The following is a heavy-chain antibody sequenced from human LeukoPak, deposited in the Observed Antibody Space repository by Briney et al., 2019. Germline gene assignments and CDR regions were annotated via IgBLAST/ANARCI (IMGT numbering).Heavy chain of an antibody. J-gene: IGHJ4*02. CDR1: GFTFSIYE. D-gene: IGHD3-16*01. Sequence: GGSLRLSCEASGFTFSIYEMNWVRQAPGKGLEWVSYISTGGTTIHYADSVKGRFTISRDNAKNSLYLQMNSLRAEDTAVYYCARSGGNFDYWGQGTLVTVSS. CDR2: ISTGGTTI. V-gene: IGHV3-48*03. CDR3: ARSGGNFDY.